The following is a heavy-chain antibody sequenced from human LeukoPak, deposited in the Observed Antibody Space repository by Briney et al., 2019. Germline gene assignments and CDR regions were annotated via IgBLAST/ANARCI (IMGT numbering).Heavy chain of an antibody. CDR3: ARETPLGYFDY. V-gene: IGHV4-59*12. Sequence: SETLSLTCAVSGGSISSYYWSWIRQPPGKGLEWIGHIYYSGRTNYNPSLKSRVTISVDTSKNQFSLNLSSVTAADTAVYYCARETPLGYFDYWGQGTLVTVSS. CDR1: GGSISSYY. J-gene: IGHJ4*02. CDR2: IYYSGRT.